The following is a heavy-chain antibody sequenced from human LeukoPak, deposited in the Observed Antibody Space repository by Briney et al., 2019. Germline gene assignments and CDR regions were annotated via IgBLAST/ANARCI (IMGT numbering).Heavy chain of an antibody. CDR3: ARDGDLFGVVIIHFDY. V-gene: IGHV4-34*01. CDR1: GGSFSGYY. CDR2: INHSGST. D-gene: IGHD3-3*01. Sequence: SETLSLTCAVYGGSFSGYYWSWIRQPPGKGLEWIGEINHSGSTNYNPSLKSRVTISVDTSKKQFSLKLSTVTAADTAVYYCARDGDLFGVVIIHFDYWGQGTLVTVSS. J-gene: IGHJ4*02.